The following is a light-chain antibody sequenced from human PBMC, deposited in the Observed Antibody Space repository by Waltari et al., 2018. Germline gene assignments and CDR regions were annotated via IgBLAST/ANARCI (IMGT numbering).Light chain of an antibody. CDR2: GAS. CDR1: QSVTNN. V-gene: IGKV3-15*01. CDR3: QQYNYWPAPT. J-gene: IGKJ2*01. Sequence: EIVMTQSPATLSVSPGERVTLSCRASQSVTNNLAWYQQKPGQAPRLLIYGASTRATGVPARFSGSGSGTEFTLTISSLQSEDFAVYSCQQYNYWPAPTFGQGTKLEIK.